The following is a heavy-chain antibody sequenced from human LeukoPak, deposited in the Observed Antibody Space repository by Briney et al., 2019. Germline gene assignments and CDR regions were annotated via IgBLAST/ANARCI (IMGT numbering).Heavy chain of an antibody. Sequence: GGSLRLSCAASGFTFSSYWMSWVRQAPGKGLEWVANINEDGSVGQYADSVRGRFTISRANGKNSVYPQMNSLRVEDTGVYYCARDERIGSFAYWGQGTLVAVSS. J-gene: IGHJ4*02. V-gene: IGHV3-7*01. CDR2: INEDGSVG. CDR3: ARDERIGSFAY. CDR1: GFTFSSYW. D-gene: IGHD1-26*01.